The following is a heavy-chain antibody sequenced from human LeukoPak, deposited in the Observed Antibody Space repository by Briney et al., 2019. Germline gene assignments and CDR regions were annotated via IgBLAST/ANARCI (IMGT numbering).Heavy chain of an antibody. J-gene: IGHJ3*02. Sequence: AASVTVSCKASGYTFTSYYMHWVRQAPGQGLEWMGIINPSGGSTSYAQKFQGRVTMTRDTSTSTVYMELSSLRSEDTAVYYCARCAAAGYSSGCDENDAFDIWGQGTMVTVSS. CDR3: ARCAAAGYSSGCDENDAFDI. D-gene: IGHD6-19*01. CDR1: GYTFTSYY. V-gene: IGHV1-46*01. CDR2: INPSGGST.